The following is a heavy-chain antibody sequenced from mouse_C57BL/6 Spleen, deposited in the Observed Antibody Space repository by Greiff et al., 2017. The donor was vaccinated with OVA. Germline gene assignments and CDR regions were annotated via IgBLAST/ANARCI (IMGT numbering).Heavy chain of an antibody. D-gene: IGHD1-1*01. CDR1: GYTFTSYC. V-gene: IGHV1-59*01. J-gene: IGHJ2*01. CDR2: IDPSDSYT. Sequence: QVQLQQPGAELVRPGTSVKLSCKASGYTFTSYCMHWVKQRPGQGLEWIGVIDPSDSYTNYNQKFKGKATLPADTSSSTAYMQLSSLTSEDSAVYYCARDTTIVGYIDYWGQGTTLTVSS. CDR3: ARDTTIVGYIDY.